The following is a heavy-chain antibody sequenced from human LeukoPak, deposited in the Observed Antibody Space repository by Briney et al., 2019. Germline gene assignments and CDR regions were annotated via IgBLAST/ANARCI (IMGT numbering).Heavy chain of an antibody. D-gene: IGHD1-14*01. J-gene: IGHJ5*02. Sequence: PSETLSLTCTVSGGSISSRSDFWGWIRQPPGKGLEWIGSVYYSGSTYYSPSLKSRVTVSVDTSKNQFSLKLSSVTAADTAVYYCARENNHLTWFDPWGQGTLVTVSS. CDR1: GGSISSRSDF. CDR2: VYYSGST. CDR3: ARENNHLTWFDP. V-gene: IGHV4-39*01.